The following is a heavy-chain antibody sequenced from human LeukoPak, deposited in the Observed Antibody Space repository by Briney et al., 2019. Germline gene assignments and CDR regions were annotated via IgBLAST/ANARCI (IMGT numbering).Heavy chain of an antibody. V-gene: IGHV4-39*02. Sequence: MSSETLSLTCTVSGGSISGSSYYWGWIRQPPGKGLEWIGSIHYTGSTYYNPSLKSRVTISEGTSKNQFSLKLSSVTAADTAVYYCAREYDFWSGYRWFDPWGQGTLVTVSS. J-gene: IGHJ5*02. CDR3: AREYDFWSGYRWFDP. D-gene: IGHD3-3*01. CDR2: IHYTGST. CDR1: GGSISGSSYY.